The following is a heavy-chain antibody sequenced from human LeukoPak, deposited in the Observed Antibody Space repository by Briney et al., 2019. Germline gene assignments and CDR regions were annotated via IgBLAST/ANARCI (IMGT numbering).Heavy chain of an antibody. CDR1: GFTFSSYG. D-gene: IGHD2-15*01. CDR2: IRYDGSNK. J-gene: IGHJ3*02. CDR3: AKDPLKYCSGGSCYLGDAFDI. Sequence: GGSLRLSCAASGFTFSSYGMHWVRQAPGKGLEWVAFIRYDGSNKYYADSVKGRFTISRDNSKNTLYLQMNSLRAEDTAVYYCAKDPLKYCSGGSCYLGDAFDIWGQGTMVTASS. V-gene: IGHV3-30*02.